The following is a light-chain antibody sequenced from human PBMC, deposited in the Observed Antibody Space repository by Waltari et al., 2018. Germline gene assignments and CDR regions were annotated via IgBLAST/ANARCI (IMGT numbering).Light chain of an antibody. CDR3: AAWDGSLNAYV. J-gene: IGLJ1*01. CDR2: SND. CDR1: SSHTGIKT. V-gene: IGLV1-44*01. Sequence: QSVLTQPPSVSGTPGQRVIISCSGSSSHTGIKTVNWYHQLPGTAPKLLIYSNDQRPSGIPDRFSGSKSGSSASLAISGLQSEDEAEYHCAAWDGSLNAYVFGGGTKVTIL.